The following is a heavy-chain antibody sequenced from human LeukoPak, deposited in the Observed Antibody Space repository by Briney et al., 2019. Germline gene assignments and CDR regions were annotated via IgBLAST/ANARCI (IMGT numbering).Heavy chain of an antibody. CDR2: IYPGDSDT. Sequence: GESLKISCKGSGYSFTSYWIGWVRQMPGKGLEWMGIIYPGDSDTRYSPSFQGQVTISADKSISTAYLQWSSLKASDTAMYYCARLGGLRYFNNWFDPWGQGTLVTVSS. V-gene: IGHV5-51*01. J-gene: IGHJ5*02. CDR3: ARLGGLRYFNNWFDP. D-gene: IGHD3-9*01. CDR1: GYSFTSYW.